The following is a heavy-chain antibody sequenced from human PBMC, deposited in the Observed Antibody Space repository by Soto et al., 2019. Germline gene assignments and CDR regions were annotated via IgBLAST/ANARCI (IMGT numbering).Heavy chain of an antibody. CDR3: ARDGGGATATLDYYYFYMDV. V-gene: IGHV1-2*02. D-gene: IGHD2-15*01. J-gene: IGHJ6*03. CDR2: MNPNSGDT. Sequence: QVQLVQSGAEVKKPGASVTVSCKASGYRFSDYYLHWVRQAPGQGPEWMGWMNPNSGDTNYAQTFKGRVTMSRDACVRTAFMELNWPKSADTAVYYCARDGGGATATLDYYYFYMDVWGIGTTVTVSS. CDR1: GYRFSDYY.